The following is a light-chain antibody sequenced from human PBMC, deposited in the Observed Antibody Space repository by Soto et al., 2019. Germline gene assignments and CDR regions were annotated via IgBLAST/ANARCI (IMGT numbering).Light chain of an antibody. CDR3: ATWDDSVTGVV. Sequence: QSVLTQPPSASGTPGQRVTISCSGSSSNIVRNYVTWYQQVPGTAPKLLIYSTNQRPSGVPDRFSGSKSGTSASLAISGLQSEDEADYHCATWDDSVTGVVFGGGTKLTVL. CDR1: SSNIVRNY. V-gene: IGLV1-44*01. J-gene: IGLJ2*01. CDR2: STN.